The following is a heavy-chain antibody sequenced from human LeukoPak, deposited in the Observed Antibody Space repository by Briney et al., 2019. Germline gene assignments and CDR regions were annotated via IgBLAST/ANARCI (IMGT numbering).Heavy chain of an antibody. CDR2: INHSGST. V-gene: IGHV4-34*01. CDR3: ARTDYDSSGYYSY. CDR1: GGSFSGYY. J-gene: IGHJ4*02. Sequence: PSETLSLTCAVYGGSFSGYYWSWIRQPPGKGLDGIGEINHSGSTNYNPSLKSRVTISVDTSKNQFSLKLGSVTAADTAVYYCARTDYDSSGYYSYWGQGTLVTVSS. D-gene: IGHD3-22*01.